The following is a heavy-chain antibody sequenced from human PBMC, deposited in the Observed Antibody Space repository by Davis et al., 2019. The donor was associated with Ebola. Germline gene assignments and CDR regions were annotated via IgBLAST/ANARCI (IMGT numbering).Heavy chain of an antibody. Sequence: AASVKVSFKASVYTFTSHYMHWVRQAPGQGVEWMGIINPSCGSTSYAQKFQGRVTMTRDTSTSAVHMELSSLRSEDTAVYYCARQDTMIVDDVDIWGQGTMVTVSS. V-gene: IGHV1-46*01. CDR1: VYTFTSHY. D-gene: IGHD3-22*01. J-gene: IGHJ3*02. CDR2: INPSCGST. CDR3: ARQDTMIVDDVDI.